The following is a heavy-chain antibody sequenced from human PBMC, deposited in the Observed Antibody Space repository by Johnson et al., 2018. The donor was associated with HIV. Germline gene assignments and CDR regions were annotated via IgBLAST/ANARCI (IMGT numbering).Heavy chain of an antibody. V-gene: IGHV3-23*04. CDR1: GFTFSNAW. CDR2: ISGSGGST. Sequence: VQLVESGGGLVQPGGSLRLSCAASGFTFSNAWMSWVRQAPGKGLEWVSAISGSGGSTYYADSVKGRFTISRDNPRYTLYLQMNSLRAEDTAVYYCAKEEAWKLDLRGWDAFDIWGQGTMVTVSS. J-gene: IGHJ3*02. CDR3: AKEEAWKLDLRGWDAFDI. D-gene: IGHD1-7*01.